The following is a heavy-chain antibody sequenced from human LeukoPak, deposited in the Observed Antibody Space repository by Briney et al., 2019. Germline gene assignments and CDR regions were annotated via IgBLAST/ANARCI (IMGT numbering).Heavy chain of an antibody. CDR2: IYSGGST. Sequence: PGGSLRLSCAASGFTVSNNYMSWVRQAPGKGLEGVSVIYSGGSTYYGDSVKGRFIISRDNYKSTLYLQMNSLRAEDTAVYYCVRVEYSGSHYLFDLWGQGTLVTVSS. CDR1: GFTVSNNY. D-gene: IGHD1-26*01. CDR3: VRVEYSGSHYLFDL. V-gene: IGHV3-53*01. J-gene: IGHJ4*02.